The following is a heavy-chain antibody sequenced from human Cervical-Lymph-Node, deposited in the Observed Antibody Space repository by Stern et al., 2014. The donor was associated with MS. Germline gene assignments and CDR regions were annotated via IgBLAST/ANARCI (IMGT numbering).Heavy chain of an antibody. J-gene: IGHJ4*02. CDR2: GYYTGTT. Sequence: QVQLQESGPGLVKPAETLSLTCTISGGSITSHYWSWIRQPPGKGLEYIGYGYYTGTTNYNPPLNGRVAISFDPSKNQFFLKLSSVTAADTAVYFCARDEGGSYDHWGQGTLVTVSS. V-gene: IGHV4-59*11. CDR3: ARDEGGSYDH. D-gene: IGHD1-26*01. CDR1: GGSITSHY.